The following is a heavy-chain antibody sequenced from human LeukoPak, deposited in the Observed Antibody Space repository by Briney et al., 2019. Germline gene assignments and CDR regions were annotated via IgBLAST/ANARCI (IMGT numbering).Heavy chain of an antibody. CDR2: IYYSGST. J-gene: IGHJ4*02. CDR3: AYIAGGRFDY. V-gene: IGHV4-59*01. Sequence: SETLSLTCTVSGGSISSYYWSWIRQPPGKGLEWIGYIYYSGSTNHNPSLKSRVTMSIDTSKSQFSLKLGSVTTADTPVYYCAYIAGGRFDYWGRGVLVTVSS. CDR1: GGSISSYY. D-gene: IGHD1-14*01.